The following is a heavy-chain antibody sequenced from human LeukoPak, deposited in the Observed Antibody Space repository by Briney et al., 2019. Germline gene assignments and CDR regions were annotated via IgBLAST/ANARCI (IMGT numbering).Heavy chain of an antibody. CDR2: INPNSGGT. J-gene: IGHJ4*02. CDR3: ASSPLNYCSSTSCHVSDY. D-gene: IGHD2-2*01. Sequence: GASVKVSCKASGYTFTSYAMNWVRQAPGQGLEWMGWINPNSGGTNYAQKFQGRVTMTRDTSISTAYMELSRLRSDDTAVYYCASSPLNYCSSTSCHVSDYWGQGTLVTVSS. CDR1: GYTFTSYA. V-gene: IGHV1-2*02.